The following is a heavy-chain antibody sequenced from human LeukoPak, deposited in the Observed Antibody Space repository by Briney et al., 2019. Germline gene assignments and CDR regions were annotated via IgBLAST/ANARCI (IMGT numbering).Heavy chain of an antibody. Sequence: GGSLRLSCAASGFTFSIYAMSWVRQAPGKGLEWVSAISGSGGSTYYADSVKGRFTISRDNSKNTLYLQMNSLRAEDTAVYYCAKVRWDSSSSYYFDYWGQGTLVTVSS. CDR2: ISGSGGST. J-gene: IGHJ4*02. D-gene: IGHD6-6*01. V-gene: IGHV3-23*01. CDR3: AKVRWDSSSSYYFDY. CDR1: GFTFSIYA.